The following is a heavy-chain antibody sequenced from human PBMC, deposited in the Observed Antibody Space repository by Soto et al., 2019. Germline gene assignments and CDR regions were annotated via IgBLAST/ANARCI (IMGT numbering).Heavy chain of an antibody. J-gene: IGHJ6*02. CDR2: INHSGST. D-gene: IGHD6-6*01. Sequence: PSETLSLTCAVYGGSFSGYYWSWIRQPPGKGLEWIGEINHSGSTNYNPSLKSRVTISVDTSKNQFSLKLSSVTAADTAVYYCARDVQQLVIYYYYGMDVWGQGTTVTVSS. CDR3: ARDVQQLVIYYYYGMDV. CDR1: GGSFSGYY. V-gene: IGHV4-34*01.